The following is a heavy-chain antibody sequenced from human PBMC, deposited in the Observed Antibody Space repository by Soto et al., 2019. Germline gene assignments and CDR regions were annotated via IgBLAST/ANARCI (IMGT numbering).Heavy chain of an antibody. Sequence: EVQLVESGGGLVQPGGSLRLSCVDSGFTFSSYWMSWVRQAPVKGLEWVGNIKQDGSEENYVDSVKGRFIISRDNAKNTMYLQMNSQRAEDTAVYYCARIAASGRGGDVWGQGTTVVVSS. V-gene: IGHV3-7*01. CDR2: IKQDGSEE. CDR3: ARIAASGRGGDV. J-gene: IGHJ6*02. D-gene: IGHD6-13*01. CDR1: GFTFSSYW.